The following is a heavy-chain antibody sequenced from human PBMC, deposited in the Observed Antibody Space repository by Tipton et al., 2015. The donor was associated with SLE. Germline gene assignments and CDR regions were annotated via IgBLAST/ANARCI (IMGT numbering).Heavy chain of an antibody. J-gene: IGHJ4*02. CDR2: IATDTGNT. D-gene: IGHD5/OR15-5a*01. CDR1: GYRFTSYG. CDR3: ARSIVSATDFEN. V-gene: IGHV1-18*01. Sequence: QSGAEVKKPGASVKVSCKASGYRFTSYGITWVRQAPGHGPEWMGWIATDTGNTNYAQRFQDRVTMTTDTSTSTAYMELRSLRSDDTTGYYCARSIVSATDFENWGQGTLGTVSA.